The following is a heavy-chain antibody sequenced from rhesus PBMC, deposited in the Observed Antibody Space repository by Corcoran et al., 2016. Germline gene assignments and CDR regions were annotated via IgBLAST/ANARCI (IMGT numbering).Heavy chain of an antibody. V-gene: IGHV4-160*01. CDR1: GGSVSGYW. D-gene: IGHD3-16*01. CDR2: IRSVGYT. CDR3: ARQGLDYYNDNYFDAFDF. Sequence: QVQLQQWGEGLVKPSETLSLTCGVYGGSVSGYWWGWICQPPGKGPEWFGRIRSVGYTNTNPRLKSRVTISIATSTHQCSLKLSSVAAADTAVYYCARQGLDYYNDNYFDAFDFWGQGLRVTVSS. J-gene: IGHJ3*01.